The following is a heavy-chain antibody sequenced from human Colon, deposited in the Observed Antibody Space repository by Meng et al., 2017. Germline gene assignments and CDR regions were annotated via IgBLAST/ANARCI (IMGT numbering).Heavy chain of an antibody. CDR3: ATWRFDY. Sequence: QVHPHHSGPGLVHPPPTPSLTCATSGDSVSSNRAALNWVRPSPSGGLEWLGRTYYRSKWYTDYAVSVKSRITINPDTSKNQFSLQLNSVTPEDTAVYYCATWRFDYWGQGTLVTVSS. CDR1: GDSVSSNRAA. J-gene: IGHJ4*02. V-gene: IGHV6-1*01. CDR2: TYYRSKWYT.